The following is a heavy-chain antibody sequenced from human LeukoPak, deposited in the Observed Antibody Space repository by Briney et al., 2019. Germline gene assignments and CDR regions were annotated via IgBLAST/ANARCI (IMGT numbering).Heavy chain of an antibody. CDR3: ARVRGSVQLWLQPSYYFDY. CDR1: GFTVSSNY. D-gene: IGHD5-18*01. Sequence: GGSLRLSCTVSGFTVSSNYMSWIRQAPGKGLEWVSYISSSGSTIYYADSVKGRFTISRDNAKNSLYLQMNSLRAEDTAVYYCARVRGSVQLWLQPSYYFDYWGQGTLVTVSS. V-gene: IGHV3-11*01. CDR2: ISSSGSTI. J-gene: IGHJ4*02.